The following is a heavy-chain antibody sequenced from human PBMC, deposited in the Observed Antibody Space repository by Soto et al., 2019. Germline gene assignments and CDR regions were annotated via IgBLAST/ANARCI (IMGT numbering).Heavy chain of an antibody. CDR3: ARESILTGYHPLDY. V-gene: IGHV1-18*01. J-gene: IGHJ4*02. CDR1: GYTFTNFG. Sequence: ASVKVSCKASGYTFTNFGISWVRQAPGQGLEWMGWISAYNGNTNYAQKFQGRVTMTTDTSTSTAYMEVRSLRFDDTAVYYCARESILTGYHPLDYWGQGTLVTVSS. D-gene: IGHD3-9*01. CDR2: ISAYNGNT.